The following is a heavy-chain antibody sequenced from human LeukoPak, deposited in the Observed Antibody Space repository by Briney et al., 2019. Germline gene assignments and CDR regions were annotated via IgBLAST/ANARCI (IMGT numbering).Heavy chain of an antibody. CDR3: ARPSSTRGALNYYYYYMDV. V-gene: IGHV1-69*01. Sequence: AASVKVSCKASGGTFSSYAISWVRQAPGQGLEWMGGIIPIFGTANYAQKFQGRVTITADESTSTAYMELSSLRSEDTAVYYCARPSSTRGALNYYYYYMDVWGKGTTVTVSS. J-gene: IGHJ6*03. CDR1: GGTFSSYA. CDR2: IIPIFGTA. D-gene: IGHD2-2*01.